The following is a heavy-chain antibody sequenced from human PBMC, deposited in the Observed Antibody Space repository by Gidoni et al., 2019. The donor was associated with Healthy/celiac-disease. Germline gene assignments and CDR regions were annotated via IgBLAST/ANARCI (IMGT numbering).Heavy chain of an antibody. CDR3: ARERRVSGSYSDY. D-gene: IGHD1-26*01. V-gene: IGHV3-33*01. CDR2: IGDDGSNK. Sequence: QLQLLESAGGVVQPGRSLRLSCAASGLPFISYGMHWVSQAPGKGREGGAGIGDDGSNKYEADAVKGRLTIARDNSKNTLYLQMNSLRAEDTAVYYCARERRVSGSYSDYWGQGTLVTGSS. CDR1: GLPFISYG. J-gene: IGHJ4*02.